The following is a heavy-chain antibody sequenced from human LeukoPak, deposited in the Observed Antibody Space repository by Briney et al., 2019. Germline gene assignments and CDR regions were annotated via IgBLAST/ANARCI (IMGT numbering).Heavy chain of an antibody. Sequence: GGSLRLSCAASGFTFSSYWMSWVRQAPGKGLEWVANIKQDGSEKYYVDSVKGRFTISRDNAKNSLYLQMNSLRAEDTAVYYCAREYYDFWSGPYMDDWGKGTTVTVSS. CDR2: IKQDGSEK. CDR1: GFTFSSYW. D-gene: IGHD3-3*01. J-gene: IGHJ6*03. CDR3: AREYYDFWSGPYMDD. V-gene: IGHV3-7*01.